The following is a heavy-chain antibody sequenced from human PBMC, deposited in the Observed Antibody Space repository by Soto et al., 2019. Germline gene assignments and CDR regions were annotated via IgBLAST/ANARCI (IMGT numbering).Heavy chain of an antibody. CDR2: INPNSGGT. J-gene: IGHJ4*02. Sequence: ASVKVSCKASGYTFTGYYMHWVRQAPGQGLEWMGWINPNSGGTSYAQKFQGWVTMTRDTSISTAYMELSRLRSDDTAVYYCARGAVVAARPAPFDYWGQGTLVTVSS. CDR1: GYTFTGYY. D-gene: IGHD2-15*01. V-gene: IGHV1-2*04. CDR3: ARGAVVAARPAPFDY.